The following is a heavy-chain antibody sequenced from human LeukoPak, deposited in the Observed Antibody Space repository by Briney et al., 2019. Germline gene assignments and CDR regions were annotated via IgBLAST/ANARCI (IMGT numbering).Heavy chain of an antibody. CDR1: VGSFRGFY. D-gene: IGHD3-16*01. CDR3: ARGGDAMENGASFLDN. Sequence: PLETLSLTRAVYVGSFRGFYWSWIRQTPGKGVEWGGYIYYSGSTNNNPSLKSRVTISVDTSKNQFSLKLNSVTAADTAVYYCARGGDAMENGASFLDNWGQGTLVTVSS. CDR2: IYYSGST. J-gene: IGHJ4*02. V-gene: IGHV4-34*11.